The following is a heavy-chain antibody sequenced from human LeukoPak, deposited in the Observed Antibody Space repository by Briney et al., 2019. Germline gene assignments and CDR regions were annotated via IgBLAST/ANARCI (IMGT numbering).Heavy chain of an antibody. CDR1: GGTFSSYA. CDR3: ARAEVAGYCSSTSCLYFDY. Sequence: SVKVSCKASGGTFSSYAISWVRQAPGQGLEWMGGIIPIFGTANYAQKFQGRVTITADESTSTAYMELSSLRSEDTAVYYCARAEVAGYCSSTSCLYFDYWGQGTPVTVSS. J-gene: IGHJ4*02. D-gene: IGHD2-2*01. CDR2: IIPIFGTA. V-gene: IGHV1-69*01.